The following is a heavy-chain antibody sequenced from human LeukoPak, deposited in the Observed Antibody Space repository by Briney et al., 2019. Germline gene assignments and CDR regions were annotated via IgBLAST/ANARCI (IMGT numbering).Heavy chain of an antibody. V-gene: IGHV4-59*12. CDR1: GGSMSPYH. Sequence: SETLSLTCTVSGGSMSPYHWGWIRQPPGKGLEWTGYIYYSGSTNYNPSLKSRVTISVDTSKNQFSLKLSSVTAADTAIYYCARAVSGRFDYWGQGSLVTVSS. J-gene: IGHJ4*02. CDR3: ARAVSGRFDY. CDR2: IYYSGST. D-gene: IGHD6-19*01.